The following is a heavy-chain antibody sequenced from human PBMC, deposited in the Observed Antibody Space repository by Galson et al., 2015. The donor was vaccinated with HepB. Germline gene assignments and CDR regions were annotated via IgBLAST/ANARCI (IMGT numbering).Heavy chain of an antibody. CDR2: IKSKTDGGTT. D-gene: IGHD2-2*01. CDR1: GFSFGKAW. CDR3: TTDVYFSSYWSWLDP. V-gene: IGHV3-15*07. Sequence: SLRLSCAASGFSFGKAWMNWVRQAPGKGLEWVGRIKSKTDGGTTEYAAPVKGRFTISRDDSRNTLYLQMHSLKTDDTAVYYCTTDVYFSSYWSWLDPWGQGTLVTVSS. J-gene: IGHJ5*02.